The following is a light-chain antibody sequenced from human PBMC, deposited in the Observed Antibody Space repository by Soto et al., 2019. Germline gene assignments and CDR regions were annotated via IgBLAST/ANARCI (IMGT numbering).Light chain of an antibody. CDR2: TAS. CDR1: QNIDDW. J-gene: IGKJ5*01. V-gene: IGKV1-5*03. CDR3: EQYYNYIS. Sequence: DIQMTQSPSTLSTSLGDTVTITCRASQNIDDWLAWYQQKPGRAPKLLIYTASSLQSGVPSRSSGSGSGTGFTLTIGNLQPDDFATYYCEQYYNYISFGQGTRRDI.